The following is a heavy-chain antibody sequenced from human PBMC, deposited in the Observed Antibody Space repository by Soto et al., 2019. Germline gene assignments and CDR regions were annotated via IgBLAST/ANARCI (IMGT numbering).Heavy chain of an antibody. CDR3: ASFKVTTHRKRIYYYGMDV. V-gene: IGHV1-18*01. Sequence: ASVKVSCKASGYTFTSYGISWVRQAPGQGLEWMGWISAYNGNTNYAQKLQGRVTMTTDTSTSTAYMELRSLRSDDTAVYYCASFKVTTHRKRIYYYGMDVWGQGTTVTVSS. D-gene: IGHD4-17*01. J-gene: IGHJ6*02. CDR2: ISAYNGNT. CDR1: GYTFTSYG.